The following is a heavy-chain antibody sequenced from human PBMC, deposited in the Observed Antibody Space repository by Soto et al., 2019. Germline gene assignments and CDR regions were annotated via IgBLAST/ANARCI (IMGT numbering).Heavy chain of an antibody. CDR1: GYTFTSYY. D-gene: IGHD3-16*01. Sequence: ASVKVSCKASGYTFTSYYMHWVRQAPGQGLEWMGIINPSGGSTSYAQKFQGRVTMTRDTSTSTVYMELSSLRSEDTAVYYCARDAIMITFGGDPSDYYYYYMDVWGKGTTVTVS. CDR3: ARDAIMITFGGDPSDYYYYYMDV. V-gene: IGHV1-46*03. J-gene: IGHJ6*03. CDR2: INPSGGST.